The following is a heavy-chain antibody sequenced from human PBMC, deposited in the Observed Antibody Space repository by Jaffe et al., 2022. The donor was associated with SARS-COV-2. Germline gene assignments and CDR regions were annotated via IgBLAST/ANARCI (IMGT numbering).Heavy chain of an antibody. J-gene: IGHJ4*02. CDR1: GFTFSSYA. CDR3: AKDDEYCSSTSCYLYYFDY. V-gene: IGHV3-23*01. Sequence: EVQLLESGGGLVQPGGSLRLSCAASGFTFSSYAMSWVRQAPGKGLEWVSAISGSGGSTYYADSVKGRFTISRDNSKNTLYLQMNSLRAEDTAVYYCAKDDEYCSSTSCYLYYFDYWGQGTLVTVSS. D-gene: IGHD2-2*01. CDR2: ISGSGGST.